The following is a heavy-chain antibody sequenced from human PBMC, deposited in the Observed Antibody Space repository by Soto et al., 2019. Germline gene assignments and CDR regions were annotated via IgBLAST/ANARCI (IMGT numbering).Heavy chain of an antibody. V-gene: IGHV4-4*02. CDR1: GGSISNNSW. J-gene: IGHJ6*02. CDR3: VRHDRYAKDV. Sequence: QVQLHESGPGLVKPSETLSLTCAVSGGSISNNSWWSWVRQPPGKGLEWIGEIHHSGSSNYNPSLKSRVTISADKSKYQLSLTLNSVTAADTAVYYCVRHDRYAKDVWGQGTTVTVSS. D-gene: IGHD1-1*01. CDR2: IHHSGSS.